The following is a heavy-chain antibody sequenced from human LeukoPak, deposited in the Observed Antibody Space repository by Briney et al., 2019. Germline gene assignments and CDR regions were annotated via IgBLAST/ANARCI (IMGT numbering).Heavy chain of an antibody. D-gene: IGHD2-8*02. CDR1: GFTVSSNY. V-gene: IGHV3-53*01. Sequence: GGSLRLSCAASGFTVSSNYMSWVRQAPGKGLEWVSVIYSGGSTYYADSVKGRFIISRDNSNNTLYLQTNSLRAEDTAVYFCAKYQKITSGTGNFDQWGQGTLVTVSS. J-gene: IGHJ4*02. CDR2: IYSGGST. CDR3: AKYQKITSGTGNFDQ.